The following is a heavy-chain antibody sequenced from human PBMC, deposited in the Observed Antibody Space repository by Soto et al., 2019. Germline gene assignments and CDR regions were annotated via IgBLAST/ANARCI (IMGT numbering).Heavy chain of an antibody. CDR1: GGTIRSPDW. CDR3: ARGRGRYSSGWSWFDP. J-gene: IGHJ5*02. V-gene: IGHV4-4*02. CDR2: IFQSGST. D-gene: IGHD6-19*01. Sequence: PSETLSLTCGVSGGTIRSPDWCTWVRQPPGKGREWIGEIFQSGSTNYTPSLESRVTISVDKSKNQFSLTLTSVTAADTAVYFCARGRGRYSSGWSWFDPWGQGILVTVSS.